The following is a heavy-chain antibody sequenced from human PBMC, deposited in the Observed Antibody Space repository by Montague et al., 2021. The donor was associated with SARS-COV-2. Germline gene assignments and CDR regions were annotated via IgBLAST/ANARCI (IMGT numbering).Heavy chain of an antibody. Sequence: SETLSLTCTVSGASVGSSDWGWIRQSPGKGLEWIGYFSSVGSTDYNPSLTSRATISRDTSKNQFSLKVRSVTAADTAVYYCARETMTADAFDIWGQGTMVTVSS. V-gene: IGHV4-59*02. CDR2: FSSVGST. D-gene: IGHD1-14*01. J-gene: IGHJ3*02. CDR1: GASVGSSD. CDR3: ARETMTADAFDI.